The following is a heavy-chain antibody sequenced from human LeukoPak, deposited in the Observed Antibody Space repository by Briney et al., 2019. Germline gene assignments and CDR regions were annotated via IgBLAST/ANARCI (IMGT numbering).Heavy chain of an antibody. J-gene: IGHJ3*02. V-gene: IGHV6-1*01. CDR2: TYYRSKWYN. Sequence: SQTLSLTCAISGDSVSTNSVAWNWIRQSPSRGLEWLGRTYYRSKWYNDYAVSVKSRITINPDTSKNQFSLQLNSVTPEDTAVYYCARDDWGLVRDAFDIWGQGTMVTVSS. D-gene: IGHD7-27*01. CDR3: ARDDWGLVRDAFDI. CDR1: GDSVSTNSVA.